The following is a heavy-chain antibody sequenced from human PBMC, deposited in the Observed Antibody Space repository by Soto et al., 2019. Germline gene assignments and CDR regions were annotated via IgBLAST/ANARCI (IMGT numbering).Heavy chain of an antibody. J-gene: IGHJ4*02. CDR1: GFTVSRNY. D-gene: IGHD6-13*01. CDR3: ARDPPPYIAAAVGY. Sequence: PGGSLRLSCAASGFTVSRNYMSWVRQAPGKGLEWVSVIYSGGTTYYADSVKGRFTISRDNSKNTLYLQMNSLRAEDTAVYYCARDPPPYIAAAVGYWGQGTLVTVS. V-gene: IGHV3-53*01. CDR2: IYSGGTT.